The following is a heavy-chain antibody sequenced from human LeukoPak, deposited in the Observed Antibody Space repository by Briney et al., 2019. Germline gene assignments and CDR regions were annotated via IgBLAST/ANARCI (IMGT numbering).Heavy chain of an antibody. J-gene: IGHJ4*02. V-gene: IGHV3-23*01. D-gene: IGHD5-24*01. CDR2: ISGSGGST. CDR1: GFTFSSYA. CDR3: AKDEEMATTVDY. Sequence: PGGSLRLSCAASGFTFSSYAMSWVRQAPGKGLEWVSAISGSGGSTYYADFVKGRFTISRDNSKNTLYLQMNSLRAEDTAVYYCAKDEEMATTVDYWGQGTLVTVSS.